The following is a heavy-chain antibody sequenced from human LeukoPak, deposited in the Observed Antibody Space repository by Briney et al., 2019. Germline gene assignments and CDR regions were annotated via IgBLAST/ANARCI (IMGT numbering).Heavy chain of an antibody. D-gene: IGHD3-22*01. J-gene: IGHJ3*02. CDR3: ARDRSSGYPLGHDPFDI. V-gene: IGHV3-48*02. CDR1: GGSISSSS. CDR2: IKSSGSTI. Sequence: ETLSLTCTVSGGSISSSSAYWGWIRQPPGKGLEWISYIKSSGSTIYYGDSVKGRFTISRDNAKNSLYLQMNSLRDEDTAVYYCARDRSSGYPLGHDPFDIWGQGTMVTVSS.